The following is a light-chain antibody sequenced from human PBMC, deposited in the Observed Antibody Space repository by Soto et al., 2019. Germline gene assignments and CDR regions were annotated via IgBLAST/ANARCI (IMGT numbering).Light chain of an antibody. CDR1: SSDIGDYNY. CDR2: DVS. J-gene: IGLJ2*01. CDR3: SSYSDSSTLVV. V-gene: IGLV2-14*03. Sequence: QSALTRPASVSGSPGQSITISCTGTSSDIGDYNYVSWYQQHPLKAPKLLIYDVSNRPSGVSNRFSGSKSGNTASLTISGLQAEDEADYYCSSYSDSSTLVVFGGGTKVTVL.